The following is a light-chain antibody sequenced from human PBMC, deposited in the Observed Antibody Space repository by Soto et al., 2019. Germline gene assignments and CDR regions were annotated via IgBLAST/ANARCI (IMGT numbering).Light chain of an antibody. J-gene: IGKJ4*01. V-gene: IGKV1-16*02. CDR2: AAS. CDR1: QDISDS. Sequence: DIQVTQSPSSVSASVGDRVTITCRASQDISDSLAWFQQKPGKAPKSLIYAASSLQSGVPSKFSGSGSGTDFTLTISSLQPEDFAIYYCQQYKNYPLTFGGGTKVDIK. CDR3: QQYKNYPLT.